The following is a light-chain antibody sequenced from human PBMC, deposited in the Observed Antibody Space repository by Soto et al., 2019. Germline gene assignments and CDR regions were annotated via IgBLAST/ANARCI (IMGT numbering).Light chain of an antibody. CDR2: EAT. Sequence: IQITQSPSAVISRLSQRVSITCRASQSITNWLAWVQQKPGKVPKLLIYEATNLQSGVPSRFSGSGSGTEFSLTSSSLQPDDSATYYCRRHNDYLCTLGQGTRLEIK. CDR3: RRHNDYLCT. CDR1: QSITNW. J-gene: IGKJ5*01. V-gene: IGKV1-5*03.